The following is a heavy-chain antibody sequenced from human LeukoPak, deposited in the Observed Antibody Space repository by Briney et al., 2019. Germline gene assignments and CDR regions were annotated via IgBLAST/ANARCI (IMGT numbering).Heavy chain of an antibody. CDR3: ARDKGGSYYLGFDI. J-gene: IGHJ3*02. Sequence: GGSLRLSCAASGFTFSSYSMNWVRQAPGKGLEWVSSISSSSSYKYYADPVKGRFTISRENAKNSLYLQMNSLRAEDTAVYYCARDKGGSYYLGFDIWGQGTMVTVSS. V-gene: IGHV3-21*01. D-gene: IGHD1-26*01. CDR2: ISSSSSYK. CDR1: GFTFSSYS.